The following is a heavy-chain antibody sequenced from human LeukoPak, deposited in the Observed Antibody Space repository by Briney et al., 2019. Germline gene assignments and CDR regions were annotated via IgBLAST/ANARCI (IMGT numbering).Heavy chain of an antibody. Sequence: SETLSLTCVVSGGSISSSSYYWGWIRQPPGQGLEWIGSINYSGRTNYNPSLQSRVTISVDTSKNQFSLKLSSVTAADTAVYYCARVRITIFGVVIIEHHYFDYWGQGTLVTVSS. CDR2: INYSGRT. J-gene: IGHJ4*02. V-gene: IGHV4-39*07. D-gene: IGHD3-3*01. CDR1: GGSISSSSYY. CDR3: ARVRITIFGVVIIEHHYFDY.